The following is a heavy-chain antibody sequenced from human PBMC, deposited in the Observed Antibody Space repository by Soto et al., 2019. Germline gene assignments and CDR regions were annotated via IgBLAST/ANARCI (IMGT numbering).Heavy chain of an antibody. CDR3: ARGGGSFSY. J-gene: IGHJ4*02. CDR2: ITHSSSSI. D-gene: IGHD1-26*01. Sequence: EVQLVESGGGLVKPGESLRLSCVASGFTFSDCAMNWVRQAPGKGLEWVSSITHSSSSISYADSVKGRFTISRDNAQKSLYLEMNSLRPEDTAVYYCARGGGSFSYWGQGTLVTVSS. CDR1: GFTFSDCA. V-gene: IGHV3-21*01.